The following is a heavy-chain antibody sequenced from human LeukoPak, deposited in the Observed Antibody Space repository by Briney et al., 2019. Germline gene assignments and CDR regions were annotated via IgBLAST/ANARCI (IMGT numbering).Heavy chain of an antibody. CDR2: IDSPGTST. V-gene: IGHV3-74*01. J-gene: IGHJ4*02. CDR1: GFTFSSHW. D-gene: IGHD3-10*01. CDR3: AREGYGPGDYPIDY. Sequence: GGSLSLTCAVSGFTFSSHWMHWVRQAPGKGLVWVSRIDSPGTSTIDADSVKGRFTVSRDNAKNTLYLQMNSLRAEDTAVYYCAREGYGPGDYPIDYWGRGTLVTASS.